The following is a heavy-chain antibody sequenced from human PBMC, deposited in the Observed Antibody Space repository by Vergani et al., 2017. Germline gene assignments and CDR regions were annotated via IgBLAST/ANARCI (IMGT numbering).Heavy chain of an antibody. D-gene: IGHD6-19*01. CDR3: AKTGGPYSSGWYDY. Sequence: EVQLVESGGGLIQPGGSLRLSCAASGFTFSSYAMSWVRQAPGKGLEWVSAISGSGGSTYYADSVKGRFTISRDNSKNTLYLQMNSLRAEDTAVYYCAKTGGPYSSGWYDYWGQGTLVTVSA. CDR1: GFTFSSYA. J-gene: IGHJ4*02. V-gene: IGHV3-23*04. CDR2: ISGSGGST.